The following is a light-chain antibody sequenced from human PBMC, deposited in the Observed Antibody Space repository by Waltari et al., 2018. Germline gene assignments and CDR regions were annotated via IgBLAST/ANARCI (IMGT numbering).Light chain of an antibody. Sequence: QSALTQPASVSGSPGQSITISCTGTSGDIGAYKYVSWYQNHPDKAPKLIIYEVSNRPAGVSNRVSGSKSGNTASLTISGLQTEDESHYYCCSYTTASTVVFGGGTKVTVL. CDR3: CSYTTASTVV. V-gene: IGLV2-14*01. CDR2: EVS. J-gene: IGLJ2*01. CDR1: SGDIGAYKY.